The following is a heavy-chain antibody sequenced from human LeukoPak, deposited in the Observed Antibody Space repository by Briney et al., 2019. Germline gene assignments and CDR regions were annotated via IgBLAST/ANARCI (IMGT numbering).Heavy chain of an antibody. J-gene: IGHJ4*02. Sequence: ASVKVSRKASGYTFTGDYMHWVRQAPGQGLEWMGWINPNSGGTNYAQKFQGRVTMTRDTSISTAYMELSRLRSDDTAVYYCARSITGTTNDYWGQGTLVTVSS. CDR3: ARSITGTTNDY. D-gene: IGHD1/OR15-1a*01. CDR2: INPNSGGT. V-gene: IGHV1-2*02. CDR1: GYTFTGDY.